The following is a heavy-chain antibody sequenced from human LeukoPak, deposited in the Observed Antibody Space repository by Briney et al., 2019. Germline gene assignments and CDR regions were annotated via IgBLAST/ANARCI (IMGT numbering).Heavy chain of an antibody. J-gene: IGHJ4*02. Sequence: GGSLRLSCAASGFTFSSYAMHWVRQAPGKGLEWVAVISYDGSNKYYADSVKGRFTISRDNSKNTLYLQMNSLRAEDTAVYYCASSDDFWSGYLIFDYWGQGTLVTVSS. V-gene: IGHV3-30-3*01. CDR2: ISYDGSNK. CDR3: ASSDDFWSGYLIFDY. CDR1: GFTFSSYA. D-gene: IGHD3-3*01.